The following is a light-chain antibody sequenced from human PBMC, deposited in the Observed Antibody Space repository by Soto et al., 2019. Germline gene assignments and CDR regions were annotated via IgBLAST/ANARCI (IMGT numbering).Light chain of an antibody. Sequence: DIQMTQSPSTLSASVGDRVTITCRASQSISTWLAWYQQKPGKAPQVLIYQASSLQSGVPLRFSGSGSGTEFTLTISSLQPDDFATYYCQQYYTSSWTFGQGTKVEI. J-gene: IGKJ1*01. CDR3: QQYYTSSWT. CDR1: QSISTW. V-gene: IGKV1-5*03. CDR2: QAS.